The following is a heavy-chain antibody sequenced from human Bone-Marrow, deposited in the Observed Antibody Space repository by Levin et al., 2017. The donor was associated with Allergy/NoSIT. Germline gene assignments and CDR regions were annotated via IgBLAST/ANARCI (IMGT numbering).Heavy chain of an antibody. V-gene: IGHV1-46*01. CDR3: ARAAMYYYDSSGYYYGYDAFDI. CDR2: INPSDGST. CDR1: GYSFTSYY. J-gene: IGHJ3*02. Sequence: GESLKISCKASGYSFTSYYMHWVRQAPGQGLEWTGTINPSDGSTSYAQKFQGRVTMTRDTSTSTVYMELSSLRSEDTGVYYCARAAMYYYDSSGYYYGYDAFDIWGQGTMVTVSS. D-gene: IGHD3-22*01.